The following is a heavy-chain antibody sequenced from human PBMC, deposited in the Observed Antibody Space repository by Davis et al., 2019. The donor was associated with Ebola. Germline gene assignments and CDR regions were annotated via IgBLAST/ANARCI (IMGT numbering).Heavy chain of an antibody. CDR3: ALQAGVLL. CDR2: LIPNSGDT. V-gene: IGHV1-8*01. Sequence: ASVLVSCKASAYIFINYDINWVRQAAAQGLEWMGRLIPNSGDTVYAQKFQGRVTVTSNTSISTAYLELSSLRSEDTAVYYCALQAGVLLWGQGTLVTVSS. D-gene: IGHD3-3*01. J-gene: IGHJ4*02. CDR1: AYIFINYD.